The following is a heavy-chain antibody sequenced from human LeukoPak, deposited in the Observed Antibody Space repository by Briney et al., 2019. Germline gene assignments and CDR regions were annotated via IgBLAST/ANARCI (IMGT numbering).Heavy chain of an antibody. Sequence: GGSLRLSCAGSGFTFSSYEMNWVRQAPGKGLEWVSYISSSGSTIYYADSVKGRFTISRDNAKNSLYLQMNSLRAEDTAVYYCAELGITMIGGVWGKGTTVTVSS. CDR2: ISSSGSTI. V-gene: IGHV3-48*03. CDR3: AELGITMIGGV. D-gene: IGHD3-10*02. J-gene: IGHJ6*04. CDR1: GFTFSSYE.